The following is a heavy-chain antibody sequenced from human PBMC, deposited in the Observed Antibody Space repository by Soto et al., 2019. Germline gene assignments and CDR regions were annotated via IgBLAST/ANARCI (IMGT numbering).Heavy chain of an antibody. CDR2: ISAYNGNT. V-gene: IGHV1-18*01. CDR1: GYTFTSYG. Sequence: GASVKVSCKASGYTFTSYGISWVRQAPGQGLEWMGWISAYNGNTNYAQKLQGRVTMTKDTSTSTAYMELRSLRSDDTAVYYCARDQYSSSWEPDAFDIWGQGRMVTVSS. CDR3: ARDQYSSSWEPDAFDI. J-gene: IGHJ3*02. D-gene: IGHD6-13*01.